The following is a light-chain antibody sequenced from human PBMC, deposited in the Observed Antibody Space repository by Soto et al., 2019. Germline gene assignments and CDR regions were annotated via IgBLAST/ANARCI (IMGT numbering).Light chain of an antibody. CDR1: QSVDNY. V-gene: IGKV3-11*01. CDR2: ESS. CDR3: QQRSTWPQT. J-gene: IGKJ1*01. Sequence: EILLTQAPATLSLSPVETATLSCRASQSVDNYLDWYQQKPGQAPRLLIYESSNRATGIPARFSGSGSGTDFSLTISSLEPEDFAVYYCQQRSTWPQTFGQGTKVDIK.